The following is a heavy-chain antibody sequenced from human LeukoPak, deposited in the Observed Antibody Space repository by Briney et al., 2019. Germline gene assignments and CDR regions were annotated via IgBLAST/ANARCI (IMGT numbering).Heavy chain of an antibody. J-gene: IGHJ3*02. CDR1: GGSISSGGYY. CDR3: ARDQVEMATISLDAFDI. Sequence: SETLSLTCTVSGGSISSGGYYWSWIRQHPGKGLEWIGYIYYSGSTYCNPSLKSRVTISVDTSKNQFSLKLSSVTAADTAVYYCARDQVEMATISLDAFDIWGQGTMVTVSS. D-gene: IGHD5-12*01. V-gene: IGHV4-31*03. CDR2: IYYSGST.